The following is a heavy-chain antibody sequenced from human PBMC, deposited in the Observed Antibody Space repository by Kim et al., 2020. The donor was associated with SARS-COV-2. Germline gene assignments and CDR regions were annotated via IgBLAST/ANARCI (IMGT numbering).Heavy chain of an antibody. CDR2: IWYDGSNK. CDR3: ARERGPITGTTYFDY. Sequence: GGSLRLSCAASGFTFSSYGMHWVRQAPGKGLEWVAVIWYDGSNKYYADSGKGRFTISRDNSKNTLYLQMNSLRAEDTAVYYCARERGPITGTTYFDYWGQGTLVTVSS. V-gene: IGHV3-33*08. CDR1: GFTFSSYG. D-gene: IGHD1-7*01. J-gene: IGHJ4*02.